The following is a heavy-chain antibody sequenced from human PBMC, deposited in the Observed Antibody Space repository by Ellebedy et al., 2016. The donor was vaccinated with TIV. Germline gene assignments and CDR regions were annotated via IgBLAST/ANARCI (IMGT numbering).Heavy chain of an antibody. Sequence: ASVKVSCXASGYTFSSYDIKWVRQATGQGLEWMGWMNPNSGNTGYAQKFQGRVTMSRNTSISTAYMELSSLRSEDTAVYYCARGRLLYDSYYYMDVWGKGTTVTVSS. CDR1: GYTFSSYD. D-gene: IGHD5/OR15-5a*01. CDR2: MNPNSGNT. CDR3: ARGRLLYDSYYYMDV. V-gene: IGHV1-8*01. J-gene: IGHJ6*03.